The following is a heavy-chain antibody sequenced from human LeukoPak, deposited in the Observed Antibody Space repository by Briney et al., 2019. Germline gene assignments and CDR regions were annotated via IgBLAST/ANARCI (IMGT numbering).Heavy chain of an antibody. CDR2: IYYSGST. CDR3: ARGTAYYDFWGGYCTAPDY. D-gene: IGHD3-3*01. CDR1: GGSISSSSYY. V-gene: IGHV4-39*07. Sequence: SETLSLTCTVSGGSISSSSYYWGWIRQPPGKGLEWIGSIYYSGSTYYNPSLKSRVTISVDTSKNQFSLKLSSVTAADTAVYYCARGTAYYDFWGGYCTAPDYWGQGTLVTVSS. J-gene: IGHJ4*02.